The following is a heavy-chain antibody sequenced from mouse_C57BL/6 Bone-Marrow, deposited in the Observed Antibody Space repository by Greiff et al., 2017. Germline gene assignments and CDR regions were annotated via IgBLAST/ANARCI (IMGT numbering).Heavy chain of an antibody. CDR1: GYSITSGYY. D-gene: IGHD1-1*01. CDR2: ISYDGSN. V-gene: IGHV3-6*01. Sequence: EVKLMESGPGLVKPSQSLSLTCSVTGYSITSGYYWNWIRQFPGNKLEWMGYISYDGSNNYNPSLKNLISITRDTSKNQFFLKLNSVTTEDTATYYCARESLYGSDYWGQGTTLTVSS. CDR3: ARESLYGSDY. J-gene: IGHJ2*01.